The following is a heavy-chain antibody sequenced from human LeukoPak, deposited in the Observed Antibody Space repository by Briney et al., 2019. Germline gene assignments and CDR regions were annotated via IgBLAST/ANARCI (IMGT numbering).Heavy chain of an antibody. CDR2: INSDGSRT. CDR3: AKGQIAVAAPDAFDI. J-gene: IGHJ3*02. V-gene: IGHV3-74*01. D-gene: IGHD6-19*01. Sequence: PGGSLRLSCAASGFTFSSHWMHWVRQGPGKGLVWVSRINSDGSRTIYADSVKGRFTISRDSAKNTLYLQMNSLRAEDTAVYYCAKGQIAVAAPDAFDIWGQGTMVTVSS. CDR1: GFTFSSHW.